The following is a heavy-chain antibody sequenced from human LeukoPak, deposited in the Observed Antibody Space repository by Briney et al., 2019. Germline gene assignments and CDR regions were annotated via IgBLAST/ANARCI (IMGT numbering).Heavy chain of an antibody. V-gene: IGHV4-59*08. CDR1: GGSISSYY. J-gene: IGHJ2*01. D-gene: IGHD3-22*01. Sequence: SETLSLTCTVSGGSISSYYWSWIRQPPGKGLEWIGYIYYSGSTNYNPSLKSRVTISVDTSKNQFSLKLSSVTAADTAVYYCARHGPPPGDYYDSSGYYFSHLNWYFDLWGRGTLVTVSS. CDR2: IYYSGST. CDR3: ARHGPPPGDYYDSSGYYFSHLNWYFDL.